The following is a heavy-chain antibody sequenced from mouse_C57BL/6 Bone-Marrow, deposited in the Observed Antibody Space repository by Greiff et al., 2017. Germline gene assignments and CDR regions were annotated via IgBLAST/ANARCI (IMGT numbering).Heavy chain of an antibody. J-gene: IGHJ3*01. Sequence: VQLQQPGAELVRPGSSVKLSCKASGYTFTSYWMHWVKQRPIQGLEWISNIDPSDSETHYNQKFKDKATLTVDKSSSTAYMQLSSLTSEDSAVYYCARSLDSSGPFAYWGQGTLVTVSA. CDR1: GYTFTSYW. CDR3: ARSLDSSGPFAY. V-gene: IGHV1-52*01. CDR2: IDPSDSET. D-gene: IGHD3-2*02.